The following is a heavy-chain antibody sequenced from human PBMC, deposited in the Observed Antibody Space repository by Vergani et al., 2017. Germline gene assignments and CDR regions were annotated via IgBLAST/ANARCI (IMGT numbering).Heavy chain of an antibody. CDR1: GYTFTGYY. CDR3: ATIGYCSSTSCYRRVYYYYYMDV. D-gene: IGHD2-2*02. CDR2: INPNSGGT. V-gene: IGHV1-2*02. Sequence: QVQLVQSGAEVKKPGASVKVSCKASGYTFTGYYMHWVRQAPGQGLEWMGWINPNSGGTNYAQKFQGRVTMTRDTSISTAYMELSRLRSDDTAVYYCATIGYCSSTSCYRRVYYYYYMDVWGKGTTVTVSS. J-gene: IGHJ6*03.